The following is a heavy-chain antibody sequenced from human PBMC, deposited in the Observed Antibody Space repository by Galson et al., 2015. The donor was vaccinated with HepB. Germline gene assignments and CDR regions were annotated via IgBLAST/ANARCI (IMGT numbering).Heavy chain of an antibody. CDR1: GFTFSSYG. V-gene: IGHV3-30*03. J-gene: IGHJ6*02. CDR3: ASDTGYTSIKGDLYGMDV. Sequence: SLRLSCAASGFTFSSYGMHWVRQAPGKGLEWVAVISYDGSNKYYADSVKGRFTISRDNSKNTLYLQMNSLRAEDTAVYYCASDTGYTSIKGDLYGMDVWGQGTTVTVSS. CDR2: ISYDGSNK. D-gene: IGHD6-13*01.